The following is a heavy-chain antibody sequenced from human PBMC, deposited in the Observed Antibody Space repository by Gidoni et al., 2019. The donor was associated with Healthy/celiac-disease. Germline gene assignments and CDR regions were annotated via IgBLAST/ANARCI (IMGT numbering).Heavy chain of an antibody. V-gene: IGHV5-51*01. CDR1: GYSFTSYW. J-gene: IGHJ4*02. D-gene: IGHD5-18*01. CDR2: IYPGDSDT. CDR3: ARLKPLGGYSYGYLDY. Sequence: EVQLVQCGAEVKKLGESLKISCKASGYSFTSYWIGWVRQMPGKGLEWMGIIYPGDSDTRYSPSFQGQVTISADKSISTAYLQWSSLKASDTAMYYCARLKPLGGYSYGYLDYWGQGTLVTVSS.